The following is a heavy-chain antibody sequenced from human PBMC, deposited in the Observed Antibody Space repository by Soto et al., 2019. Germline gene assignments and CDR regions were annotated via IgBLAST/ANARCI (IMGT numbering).Heavy chain of an antibody. V-gene: IGHV4-34*01. D-gene: IGHD3-10*01. CDR2: INHSGST. CDR3: VRAFSGSYKPFDY. J-gene: IGHJ4*02. CDR1: GGSFSGYY. Sequence: QVQLQQWGAGLLKPSETLSLTCAVYGGSFSGYYWSWIRQPPGKGLEWIGEINHSGSTNYNPSLKSRVTISVDTSKNQFSLKLSSVTAADTAVYYCVRAFSGSYKPFDYWGQGTLVTVSS.